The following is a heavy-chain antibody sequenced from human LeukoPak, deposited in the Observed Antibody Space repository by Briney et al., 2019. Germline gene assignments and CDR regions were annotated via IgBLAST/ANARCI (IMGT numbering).Heavy chain of an antibody. CDR2: ISSSSSYI. Sequence: GGSLRLSCAASGFTFSSYSMNWVRQAPGKGLEWVSSISSSSSYIHYADSVKGRFTISRDNAKNSLYLQMNSLRAEDTAVYYCARSPIFGVVHDAFDIWGQGTMVTVSS. CDR1: GFTFSSYS. CDR3: ARSPIFGVVHDAFDI. J-gene: IGHJ3*02. D-gene: IGHD3-3*01. V-gene: IGHV3-21*01.